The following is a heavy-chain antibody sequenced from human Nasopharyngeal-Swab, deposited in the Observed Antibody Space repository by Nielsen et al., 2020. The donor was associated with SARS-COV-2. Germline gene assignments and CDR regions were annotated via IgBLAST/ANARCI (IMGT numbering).Heavy chain of an antibody. CDR1: GFTFSNYA. J-gene: IGHJ4*02. CDR3: ANSGIAVAGTMY. Sequence: GGSLRLSCAASGFTFSNYAMSWVRQAPGKGLEWVSSISGSVGSTYYADSVKGRFTISRDNSKNTLYLQMNSLRAEDTAVYYCANSGIAVAGTMYWGQGTLVTVSS. CDR2: ISGSVGST. V-gene: IGHV3-23*01. D-gene: IGHD6-19*01.